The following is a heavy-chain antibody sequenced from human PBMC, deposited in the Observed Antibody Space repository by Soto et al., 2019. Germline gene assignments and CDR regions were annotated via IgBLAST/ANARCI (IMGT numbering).Heavy chain of an antibody. V-gene: IGHV4-39*01. CDR2: IYYSGST. CDR3: ARRARGYYYYYYMDV. J-gene: IGHJ6*03. D-gene: IGHD5-12*01. CDR1: GGSISSSSYY. Sequence: SETLSLTCTVSGGSISSSSYYWGWIRQPPGKGLEWIGSIYYSGSTYYNPSLKSRVTISVDTSKNQFSLKLSSVTAADTAVYYCARRARGYYYYYYMDVWGKGTTVTVSS.